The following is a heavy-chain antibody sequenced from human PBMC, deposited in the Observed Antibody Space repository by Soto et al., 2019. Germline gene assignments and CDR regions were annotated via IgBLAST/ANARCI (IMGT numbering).Heavy chain of an antibody. CDR2: FYYTGGT. Sequence: ETLSLTCTVSVASISSSRSYWGWVRQPPGKGLEWIVSFYYTGGTYSTYYNPSLKSRVTISVDTSKSQFSLNLRSVTAADTAVYYCASPRQGNYDFLSGYYALDYWGQGTLVTVSS. CDR1: VASISSSRSY. V-gene: IGHV4-39*01. CDR3: ASPRQGNYDFLSGYYALDY. D-gene: IGHD3-3*01. J-gene: IGHJ4*02.